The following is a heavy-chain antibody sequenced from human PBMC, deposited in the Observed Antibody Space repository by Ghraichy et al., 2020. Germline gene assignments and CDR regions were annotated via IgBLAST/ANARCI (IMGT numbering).Heavy chain of an antibody. D-gene: IGHD6-19*01. CDR2: LYYGGGA. V-gene: IGHV4-39*01. Sequence: SETLSLTCTVSGGSISSSSYFWAWICQPPGKGLEYIGSLYYGGGAYYNPSLKSRVTMSVDTSKNQFSLRLDSVTAADTAVYYCSRRVRSGWFFDYWGQGSLVTVSS. CDR3: SRRVRSGWFFDY. CDR1: GGSISSSSYF. J-gene: IGHJ4*02.